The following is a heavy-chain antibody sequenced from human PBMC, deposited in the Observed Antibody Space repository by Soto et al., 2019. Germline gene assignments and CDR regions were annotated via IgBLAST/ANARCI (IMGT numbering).Heavy chain of an antibody. Sequence: QSGGYLRLSCAASGFTFSSYGMHWVRQAPGKGLEWVAVIWYDGSNKYYADSVKGRFTISRDNSKNTLYLQMNSLRAEDTAVYYCSRDGDSSGDFDFWGQGTLVTVST. CDR1: GFTFSSYG. J-gene: IGHJ4*02. CDR2: IWYDGSNK. CDR3: SRDGDSSGDFDF. V-gene: IGHV3-33*01. D-gene: IGHD3-22*01.